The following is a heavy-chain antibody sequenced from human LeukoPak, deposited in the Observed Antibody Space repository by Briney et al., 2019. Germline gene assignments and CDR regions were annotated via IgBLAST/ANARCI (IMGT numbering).Heavy chain of an antibody. CDR2: FFRDGVT. CDR1: GFSITSKY. J-gene: IGHJ4*02. CDR3: VTETWND. Sequence: PGGSLRLSCAASGFSITSKYMTWVRQAPGKGLERVSAFFRDGVTSYAESVKGRFTISRDISKNTVYFQMNSLRPDDTAMYYCVTETWNDWGQGTLVTVSS. V-gene: IGHV3-53*01. D-gene: IGHD1-1*01.